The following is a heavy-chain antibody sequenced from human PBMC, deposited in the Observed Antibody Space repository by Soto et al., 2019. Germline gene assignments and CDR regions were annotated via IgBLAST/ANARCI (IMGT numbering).Heavy chain of an antibody. V-gene: IGHV1-18*04. CDR2: ISAYNGNT. D-gene: IGHD3-3*01. CDR1: GYTFTSYG. Sequence: GASVKVSCKASGYTFTSYGISWVRQAPGQGLEWMGWISAYNGNTNYAQKLQGRVTMTTDTSTSTAYMELRSLRSDDTAVYYCARGGSDDFWSGYYQAGYYGMDVWGQGTTATVSS. CDR3: ARGGSDDFWSGYYQAGYYGMDV. J-gene: IGHJ6*02.